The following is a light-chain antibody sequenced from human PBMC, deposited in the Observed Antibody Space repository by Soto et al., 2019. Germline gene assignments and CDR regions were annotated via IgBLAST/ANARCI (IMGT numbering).Light chain of an antibody. V-gene: IGKV3-15*01. CDR2: GAS. CDR1: QSVGTF. J-gene: IGKJ4*01. CDR3: QQYNDWPLT. Sequence: EIVLTQSPATLSVSPGERATLSCRASQSVGTFLAWYQQKPGQAPRLLVYGASTRATGIPARFRGSGSGTEFTLTISSLQSEDFAVYYCQQYNDWPLTFGGGTKVEIK.